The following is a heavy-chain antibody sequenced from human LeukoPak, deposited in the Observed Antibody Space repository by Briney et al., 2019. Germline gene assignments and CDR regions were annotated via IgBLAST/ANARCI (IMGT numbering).Heavy chain of an antibody. D-gene: IGHD6-19*01. CDR1: GYTFTGYY. V-gene: IGHV1-2*02. CDR3: ARPRGAVAGGAFDI. Sequence: ASVKVSCKASGYTFTGYYMHWVRQAPGQGLEWMGWINPNSGGTNYAQKFQGRVTMTRDTSISTAYMELSRLRSDDTAVYYCARPRGAVAGGAFDIWGQGTMVTVSS. CDR2: INPNSGGT. J-gene: IGHJ3*02.